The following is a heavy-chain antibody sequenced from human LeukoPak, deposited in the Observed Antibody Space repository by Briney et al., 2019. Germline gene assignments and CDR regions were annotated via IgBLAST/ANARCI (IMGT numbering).Heavy chain of an antibody. J-gene: IGHJ4*02. CDR1: GYTFTSYY. CDR2: ISAYNGNT. Sequence: GSSVKVSCKASGYTFTSYYMHWVRQAPGQGLEWMGWISAYNGNTNYAQKLQGRVTMTTDTSTSTAYMELRSLRSDDTAVYYCARASVVVSDYWGQGTLVTVSS. V-gene: IGHV1-18*04. D-gene: IGHD2-2*01. CDR3: ARASVVVSDY.